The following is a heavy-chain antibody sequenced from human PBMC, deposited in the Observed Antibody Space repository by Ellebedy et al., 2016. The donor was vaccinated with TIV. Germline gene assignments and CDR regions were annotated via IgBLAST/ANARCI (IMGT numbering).Heavy chain of an antibody. CDR3: ARGRSSLGLYYYYYMDV. Sequence: ASVKVSXXASGYTFTSYDINWVRQATGQGLEWMGWMNPNSGNTGYAQKFQGRVTMTRNTSISTAYMELSSLRSEDTAVYYCARGRSSLGLYYYYYMDVWGKGTTVTVSS. V-gene: IGHV1-8*01. CDR1: GYTFTSYD. J-gene: IGHJ6*03. CDR2: MNPNSGNT. D-gene: IGHD1-26*01.